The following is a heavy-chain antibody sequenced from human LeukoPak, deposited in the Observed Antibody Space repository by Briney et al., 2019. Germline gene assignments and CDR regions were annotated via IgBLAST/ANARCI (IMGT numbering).Heavy chain of an antibody. V-gene: IGHV1-2*02. CDR2: ISTKDGDT. J-gene: IGHJ4*02. CDR1: GYSFSDYY. D-gene: IGHD3-22*01. CDR3: ARAPNYDSSGYPIDY. Sequence: ASVKVSCKASGYSFSDYYMHWVRQAPGQGLEWLGWISTKDGDTLYAKNFEGRVTMTRDTSTFTVYMELTRLTSDDTALYYCARAPNYDSSGYPIDYWGQGTLVTVSS.